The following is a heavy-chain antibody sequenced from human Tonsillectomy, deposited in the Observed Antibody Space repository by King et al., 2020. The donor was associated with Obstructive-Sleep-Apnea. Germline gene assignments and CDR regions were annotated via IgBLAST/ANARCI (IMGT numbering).Heavy chain of an antibody. V-gene: IGHV3-48*04. CDR3: ARARPSIAARPGSTPYFDY. Sequence: VQLVESGGGLVQPGGSLRLSCAASGFTFSSYSMNWVRQAPGKGLEWVSYISSSSSTIYYADSVKGRFTISRDNAKNSLYLQMNSLRAEDTAVYYCARARPSIAARPGSTPYFDYWGKGTLVTVSS. CDR2: ISSSSSTI. CDR1: GFTFSSYS. D-gene: IGHD6-6*01. J-gene: IGHJ4*02.